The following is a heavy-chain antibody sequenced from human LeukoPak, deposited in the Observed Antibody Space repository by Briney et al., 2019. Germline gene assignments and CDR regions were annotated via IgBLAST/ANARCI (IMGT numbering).Heavy chain of an antibody. J-gene: IGHJ6*02. D-gene: IGHD6-19*01. CDR1: GGTFSSYG. V-gene: IGHV1-18*01. CDR2: ISAYNGNT. Sequence: GASVKVSCKASGGTFSSYGISWVRQAPGQGLEWMGWISAYNGNTNYAQKLQGRVTMTTDTSTSTAYMELRSLRSDDTAVYYCAREPSSSSGWYSYYYYGMDVWGQGTTVTVSS. CDR3: AREPSSSSGWYSYYYYGMDV.